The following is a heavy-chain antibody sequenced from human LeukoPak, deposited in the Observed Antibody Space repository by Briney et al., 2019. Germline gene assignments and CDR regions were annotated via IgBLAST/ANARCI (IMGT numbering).Heavy chain of an antibody. CDR1: SGSISTSNYF. CDR2: VHYSGRI. CDR3: ARHSGLGSAFDI. J-gene: IGHJ3*02. D-gene: IGHD7-27*01. Sequence: PSETLSLTCTVSSGSISTSNYFWGWIRQPPGKGLEWIGTVHYSGRIYSSPSLKSRVTRSVDTSKNQFSLKLTSMTAADTAMYYCARHSGLGSAFDIWGQGTTVTVSS. V-gene: IGHV4-39*01.